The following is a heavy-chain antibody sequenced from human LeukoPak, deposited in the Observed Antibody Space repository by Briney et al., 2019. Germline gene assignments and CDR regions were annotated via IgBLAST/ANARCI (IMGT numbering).Heavy chain of an antibody. CDR1: GYTLTSYY. Sequence: ASVKVSCKASGYTLTSYYMHWVRQAPGQGLEWMGIINPSGGSTSYAQKFQGRVTMTRDMSTSTVYMELSSLRSEDTAVDYCARGEAPYYYDSSGTRNWFDPWGQGTLVTVSS. CDR2: INPSGGST. V-gene: IGHV1-46*01. CDR3: ARGEAPYYYDSSGTRNWFDP. D-gene: IGHD3-22*01. J-gene: IGHJ5*02.